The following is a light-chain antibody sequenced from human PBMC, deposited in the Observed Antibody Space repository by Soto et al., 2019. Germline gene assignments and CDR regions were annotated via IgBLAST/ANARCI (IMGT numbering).Light chain of an antibody. CDR1: QSVSSN. CDR3: QQYGSSPT. J-gene: IGKJ4*01. V-gene: IGKV3-20*01. CDR2: GAS. Sequence: EIVVTQSPATRSVSPGERATLSGRASQSVSSNLAWYQQRPGQAPRLVIYGASSRATGIPDRFSGSGSGTDFTLTISRLEPEDFAVYYCQQYGSSPTFGGGTKVDIK.